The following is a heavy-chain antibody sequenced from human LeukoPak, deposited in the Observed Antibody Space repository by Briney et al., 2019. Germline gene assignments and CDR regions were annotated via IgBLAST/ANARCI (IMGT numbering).Heavy chain of an antibody. J-gene: IGHJ5*02. CDR1: GGSISSYY. D-gene: IGHD5-24*01. Sequence: SETLSLTCTVSGGSISSYYWSWIRQPPGKGLEWIGYIYYSGSTNYNPSLKSRVTISVDTSKNQFSLKLSSMTAADTAVYYCARLSRDGYNFHWFDPWGQGTLVTVSS. V-gene: IGHV4-59*08. CDR3: ARLSRDGYNFHWFDP. CDR2: IYYSGST.